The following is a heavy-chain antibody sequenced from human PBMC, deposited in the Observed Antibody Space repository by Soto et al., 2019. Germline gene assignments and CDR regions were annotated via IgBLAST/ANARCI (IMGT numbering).Heavy chain of an antibody. CDR3: ARDRAYCGGDCSPDAFDI. Sequence: GASVKVSCKASGYTFTGYYMHWVRQAPGRGLEWMGWINPNSGGTNYAQKFQGWVTMTRDTSISTAYMELSRLRSDDTAVYYCARDRAYCGGDCSPDAFDIWGQGTMVTVSS. CDR2: INPNSGGT. D-gene: IGHD2-21*01. V-gene: IGHV1-2*04. J-gene: IGHJ3*02. CDR1: GYTFTGYY.